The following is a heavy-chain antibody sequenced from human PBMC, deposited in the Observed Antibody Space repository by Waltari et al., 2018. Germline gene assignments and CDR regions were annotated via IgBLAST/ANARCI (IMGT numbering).Heavy chain of an antibody. CDR1: GYTLTELS. CDR2: FDPEDGET. V-gene: IGHV1-24*01. D-gene: IGHD2-2*01. Sequence: QVQLVQSGAEVKKPGASVKVSCKVSGYTLTELSMHWVRQAPGKGLEWMGGFDPEDGETIYEQKFQGRVTMTEETSTDTAYMELSSLRSEDTAVYYCATGHRVCHYWGQGTLVTVSS. CDR3: ATGHRVCHY. J-gene: IGHJ4*02.